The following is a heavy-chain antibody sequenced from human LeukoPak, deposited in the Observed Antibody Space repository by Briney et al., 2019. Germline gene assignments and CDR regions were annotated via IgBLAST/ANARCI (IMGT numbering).Heavy chain of an antibody. J-gene: IGHJ4*02. Sequence: GGSLRLSCAASGFTFNRYAMSWVRQAPGKGLEWVSAISGSGGSTYYADSVKGRFTISRDNSNNTLYLRMNSLRAEDTAVYYCAKDWGYYYDSSGYWENWGQGTLVTVSS. CDR1: GFTFNRYA. D-gene: IGHD3-22*01. CDR2: ISGSGGST. V-gene: IGHV3-23*01. CDR3: AKDWGYYYDSSGYWEN.